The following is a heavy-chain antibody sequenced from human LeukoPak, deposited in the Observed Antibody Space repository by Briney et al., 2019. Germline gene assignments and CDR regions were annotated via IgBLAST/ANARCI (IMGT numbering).Heavy chain of an antibody. CDR2: IYYSGST. J-gene: IGHJ4*02. D-gene: IGHD6-13*01. V-gene: IGHV4-39*07. Sequence: SETLSLTCTVSGGSISSSSYSWGWIRQPPGKGLEWIGSIYYSGSTYYNPSLKSRVTISVDTSKNQFSLKLSSVTAADTAVYYCARLSSGSSSWYDIDYWGQGTLVTVSS. CDR1: GGSISSSSYS. CDR3: ARLSSGSSSWYDIDY.